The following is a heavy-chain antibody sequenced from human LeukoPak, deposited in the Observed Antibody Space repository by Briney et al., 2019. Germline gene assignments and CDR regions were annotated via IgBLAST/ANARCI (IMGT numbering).Heavy chain of an antibody. Sequence: SETLSLTCTVSGGSISSSSYSWGWIRQPPGKGLEWIGSIYYSGSTCYNPSLKSRVTISVDTSKNQFSLKLSSVTAADTAVYYCAREPLMITFGGVIAPENYFDYWGQGTLVTVSS. CDR3: AREPLMITFGGVIAPENYFDY. D-gene: IGHD3-16*02. CDR2: IYYSGST. J-gene: IGHJ4*02. CDR1: GGSISSSSYS. V-gene: IGHV4-39*02.